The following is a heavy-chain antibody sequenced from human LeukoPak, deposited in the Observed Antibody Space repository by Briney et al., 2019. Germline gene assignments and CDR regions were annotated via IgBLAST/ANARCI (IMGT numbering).Heavy chain of an antibody. J-gene: IGHJ6*03. V-gene: IGHV4-39*07. CDR3: ARALRFKLTGYYYMDV. D-gene: IGHD3-16*01. CDR2: IYYSGST. CDR1: GGSISSSSYY. Sequence: PSETLSLTCTVSGGSISSSSYYWGWIRQPPGKGLGWIGSIYYSGSTNYNPSLKSRVTISVDTSKNQFSLKLSSVTAADTAVYYCARALRFKLTGYYYMDVWGKGTTVTVSS.